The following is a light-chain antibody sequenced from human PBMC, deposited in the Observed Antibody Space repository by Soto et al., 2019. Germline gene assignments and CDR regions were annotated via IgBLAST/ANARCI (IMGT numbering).Light chain of an antibody. CDR3: QQLNSYPIT. CDR1: QGISSD. J-gene: IGKJ4*01. Sequence: DIQLTQSPSFLSASVGDRVTITCRASQGISSDLAWYQQKPGKAPKVLIYAASTLQGGVSSRFSGSGSGTEFPLTISSLQPEDFATYFCQQLNSYPITFGGGTKVEIK. V-gene: IGKV1-9*01. CDR2: AAS.